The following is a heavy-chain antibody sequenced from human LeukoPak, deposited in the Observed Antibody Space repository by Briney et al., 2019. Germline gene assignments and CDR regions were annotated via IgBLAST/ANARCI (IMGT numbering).Heavy chain of an antibody. Sequence: PGGSLRLSCAASGFIFSSYEMNWVRQAPGKGLEWVSYISSSGGTIYYADSVKGRFTISRDNAKNSLYLQMNSLRAEDTAVYYCARDRPSWFAFWGQGTLVTVSS. J-gene: IGHJ4*02. CDR2: ISSSGGTI. V-gene: IGHV3-48*03. CDR3: ARDRPSWFAF. CDR1: GFIFSSYE. D-gene: IGHD3-10*01.